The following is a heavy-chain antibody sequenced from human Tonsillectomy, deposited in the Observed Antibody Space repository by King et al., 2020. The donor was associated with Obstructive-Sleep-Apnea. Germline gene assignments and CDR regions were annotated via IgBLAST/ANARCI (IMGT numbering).Heavy chain of an antibody. CDR1: GGSFSGYY. V-gene: IGHV4-34*01. Sequence: VQLQQWGAGLLKPSETLSLTCAVYGGSFSGYYWSWIRQPPGKGLEWIGEINHSGSTNYNPSLKSRVTISVDTSKNQFSLKLSSVTAADTAVYYCARGMYDFWSGHSFDPWGQGTLVTVSS. D-gene: IGHD3-3*01. CDR3: ARGMYDFWSGHSFDP. J-gene: IGHJ5*02. CDR2: INHSGST.